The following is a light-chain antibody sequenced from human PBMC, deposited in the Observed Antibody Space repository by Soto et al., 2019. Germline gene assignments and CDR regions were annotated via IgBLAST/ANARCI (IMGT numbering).Light chain of an antibody. Sequence: QSALTQPASVSGSPGQSITISCTGTSSDIGGYNYVSWYQQHPGKAPKLMIYDVSNRPSEVSNRFSGSKSGNTASLTISGLQAEDEADYYCNSYTSSNTKVFGGGTQLTVL. CDR3: NSYTSSNTKV. CDR2: DVS. CDR1: SSDIGGYNY. V-gene: IGLV2-14*01. J-gene: IGLJ3*02.